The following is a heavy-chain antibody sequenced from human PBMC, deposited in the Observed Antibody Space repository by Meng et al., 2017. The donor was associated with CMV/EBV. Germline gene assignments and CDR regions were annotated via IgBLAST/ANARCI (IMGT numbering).Heavy chain of an antibody. CDR1: GGTFSSYA. CDR3: ARRGSYYGSGSYYNWFDP. CDR2: IIPIFGTA. V-gene: IGHV1-69*12. Sequence: QLRREVSGTEVKKPGSSVKVPCKASGGTFSSYAISWVRQAPGQGLEWMGGIIPIFGTANYAQKFQGRVTITADESTSTAYMELSSLRSEDTAVYYCARRGSYYGSGSYYNWFDPWGQGTLVTVSS. D-gene: IGHD3-10*01. J-gene: IGHJ5*02.